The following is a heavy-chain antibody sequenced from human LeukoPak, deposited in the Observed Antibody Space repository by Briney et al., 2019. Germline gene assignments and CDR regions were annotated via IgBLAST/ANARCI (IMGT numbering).Heavy chain of an antibody. V-gene: IGHV3-74*01. Sequence: GGSLRLSCAASGFTFSNAWMSWVRQAPGKGLVWVSRINSDGSSTSYADSVKGRFTISRDNAKNTLYLQMNSLRAEDTAVYYCARDESRDGYNLGFDYWGQGTLVTVSS. D-gene: IGHD5-24*01. CDR2: INSDGSST. CDR1: GFTFSNAW. CDR3: ARDESRDGYNLGFDY. J-gene: IGHJ4*02.